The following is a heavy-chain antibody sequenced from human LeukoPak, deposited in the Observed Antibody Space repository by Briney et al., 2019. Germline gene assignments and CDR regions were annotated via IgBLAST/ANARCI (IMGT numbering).Heavy chain of an antibody. CDR1: GGTFSSYA. V-gene: IGHV1-69*13. CDR2: IIPIFGTA. Sequence: GASVKVSCKASGGTFSSYAISWVRQAPGQGLEWMGGIIPIFGTANYAQKFQGRVTITADESTSTAYMELSSLRSEDTAVYYCARDLGLPLTRIAAAGPVIYYYYGMDVWGQGTTVTVSS. J-gene: IGHJ6*02. D-gene: IGHD6-13*01. CDR3: ARDLGLPLTRIAAAGPVIYYYYGMDV.